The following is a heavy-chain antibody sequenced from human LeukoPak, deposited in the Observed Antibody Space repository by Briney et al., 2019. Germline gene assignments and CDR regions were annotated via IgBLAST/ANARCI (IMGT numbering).Heavy chain of an antibody. Sequence: GASVKVSCKASGYTFTSYYMHWVRQAPGQGLEWMGIINPSGGSTSYAQKFQGRVTMTRDTSISTAYMELSRLRSDDTAVYYCARAVLWWSQSVYGMDVWGQGTTVTVSS. D-gene: IGHD2-21*01. CDR3: ARAVLWWSQSVYGMDV. V-gene: IGHV1-46*01. J-gene: IGHJ6*02. CDR2: INPSGGST. CDR1: GYTFTSYY.